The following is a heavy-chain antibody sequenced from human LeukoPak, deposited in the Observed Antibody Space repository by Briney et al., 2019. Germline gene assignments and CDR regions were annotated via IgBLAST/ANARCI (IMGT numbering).Heavy chain of an antibody. CDR3: ARDRRAAETPYNWFDP. D-gene: IGHD2-15*01. Sequence: GGSLRLSCAASGFTFSTYAMSWVRQAPGKGLEWVSAISGSGDSTYYADSVKGRFTISRDNTKNSLYLQMNSLRGEDTAVYYCARDRRAAETPYNWFDPWGQGSLVTVSS. V-gene: IGHV3-23*01. J-gene: IGHJ5*02. CDR2: ISGSGDST. CDR1: GFTFSTYA.